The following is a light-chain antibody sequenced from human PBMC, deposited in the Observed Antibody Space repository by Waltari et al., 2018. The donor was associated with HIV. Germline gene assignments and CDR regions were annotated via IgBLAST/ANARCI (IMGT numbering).Light chain of an antibody. CDR1: SGSVSTNYY. CDR2: RTS. Sequence: QTVVTQEPSFSVSPGGTVTLTFGLSSGSVSTNYYPSWYQQTPGQAPRTLIYRTSSRSSGVPDRFSGSILGNKAALTITGAQADDESDYYCVLYVGSGIWVFGGGTKVSVL. V-gene: IGLV8-61*01. J-gene: IGLJ3*02. CDR3: VLYVGSGIWV.